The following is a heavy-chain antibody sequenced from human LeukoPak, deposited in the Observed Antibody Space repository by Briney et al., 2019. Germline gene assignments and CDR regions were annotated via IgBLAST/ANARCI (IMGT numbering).Heavy chain of an antibody. CDR2: IYYSGST. J-gene: IGHJ5*02. D-gene: IGHD4-17*01. Sequence: PSETLSLTCTASGGSISSSSYYWGWIRQPPGKGLEWIGSIYYSGSTYYNPSLKSRVTISVDTSKNQFSLKLSSVTAADTAVYYCARDLYGRRDYGDNNWFDPWGQGTLVTVSS. V-gene: IGHV4-39*07. CDR1: GGSISSSSYY. CDR3: ARDLYGRRDYGDNNWFDP.